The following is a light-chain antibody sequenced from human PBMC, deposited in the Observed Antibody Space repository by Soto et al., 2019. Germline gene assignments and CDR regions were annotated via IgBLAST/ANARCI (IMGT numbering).Light chain of an antibody. CDR2: ENN. J-gene: IGLJ2*01. V-gene: IGLV1-51*02. CDR1: SSNIGNNY. Sequence: QSALTQPPSVSAAPGQTVTISCSGSSSNIGNNYVSWYQQLPGTAPKLLIYENNKRPSGIPDRFSGSKSGTSATLGITGLQTGDEADYYCGTWDSSLSADVVFGGGTKLTVL. CDR3: GTWDSSLSADVV.